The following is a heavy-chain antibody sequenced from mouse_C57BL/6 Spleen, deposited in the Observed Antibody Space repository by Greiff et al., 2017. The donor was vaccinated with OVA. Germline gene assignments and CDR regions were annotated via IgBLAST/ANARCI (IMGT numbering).Heavy chain of an antibody. V-gene: IGHV5-9*01. CDR3: ARHRGITTVVATNYYAMDY. CDR1: GFTFSSYT. CDR2: ISGGGGNT. Sequence: EVKVVESGGGLVKPGGSLKLSCAASGFTFSSYTMSWVRQTPEKRLEWVATISGGGGNTYYPDSVKGRFTISRDNAKNTLYLQMSSLRSEDTALYYCARHRGITTVVATNYYAMDYWGQGTSVTVSS. J-gene: IGHJ4*01. D-gene: IGHD1-1*01.